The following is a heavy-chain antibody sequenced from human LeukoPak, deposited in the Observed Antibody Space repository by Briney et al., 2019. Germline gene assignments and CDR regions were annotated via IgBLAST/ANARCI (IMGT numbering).Heavy chain of an antibody. CDR1: GFTFSSYG. D-gene: IGHD3-9*01. J-gene: IGHJ4*02. CDR3: AKDLQVYDTLTGYSSSDSGAH. Sequence: PGGSLRLSCAASGFTFSSYGMHWVRQAPGKGLEWVAFIRYDGSNKYYADSVKGRFTISRDNSKNTLYLQMNSLRAEDTAVYYCAKDLQVYDTLTGYSSSDSGAHWGQGTLVTVSS. CDR2: IRYDGSNK. V-gene: IGHV3-30*02.